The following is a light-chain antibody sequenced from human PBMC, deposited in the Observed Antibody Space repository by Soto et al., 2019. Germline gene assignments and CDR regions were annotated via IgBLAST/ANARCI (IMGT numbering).Light chain of an antibody. CDR1: QSISSN. V-gene: IGKV3-15*01. CDR2: GAS. CDR3: QQYNTWRSIT. J-gene: IGKJ5*01. Sequence: EIVMTQSPATLSVSPGERATLSCRASQSISSNLGWYQQRPGQAPRHLIYGASTRATGIPARLRGSGSGTELTLTISSLQSEDVAVYYWQQYNTWRSITFGQGTRLEIK.